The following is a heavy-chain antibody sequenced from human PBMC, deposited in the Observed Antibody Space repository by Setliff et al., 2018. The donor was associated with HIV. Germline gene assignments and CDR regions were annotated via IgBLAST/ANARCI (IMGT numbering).Heavy chain of an antibody. CDR2: INSDGSST. CDR1: GFTFSDSW. CDR3: AKDDADGSIDH. J-gene: IGHJ4*02. V-gene: IGHV3-74*01. Sequence: GGSLRLSCSASGFTFSDSWMSWVRQAPGKGLVWVSRINSDGSSTSYADSVKGRFTISRDNAKNTLYLQMNSLRSEDTALYYCAKDDADGSIDHWGLGTLVTVSS. D-gene: IGHD3-10*01.